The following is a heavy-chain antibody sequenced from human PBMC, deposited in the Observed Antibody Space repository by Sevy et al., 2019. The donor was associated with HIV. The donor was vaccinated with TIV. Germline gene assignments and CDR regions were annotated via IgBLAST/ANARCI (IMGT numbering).Heavy chain of an antibody. CDR2: ISYDGSNK. V-gene: IGHV3-30-3*01. CDR3: AGSGRYSSSGAFDY. J-gene: IGHJ4*02. Sequence: GGSLRLSCAASGFTFSSYAMHWVRQAPGKGLEWVAVISYDGSNKYYADSVKGRFTISRDNSKNTLYLQMNSLRAEDTAVYYCAGSGRYSSSGAFDYWGQRTLVTVSS. D-gene: IGHD6-13*01. CDR1: GFTFSSYA.